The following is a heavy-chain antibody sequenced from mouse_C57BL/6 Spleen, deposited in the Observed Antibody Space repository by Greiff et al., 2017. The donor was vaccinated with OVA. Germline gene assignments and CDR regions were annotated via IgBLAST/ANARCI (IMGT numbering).Heavy chain of an antibody. CDR2: LNPYNGGT. Sequence: EVQLQQSGPELVKPGASVKISCKASGYTFTDYYMNWVKQSHGKSLEWIGDLNPYNGGTSYNQKFKGKATLTVDKSSSTAYMELRSLTSEDSAVYYCARGSTAQANYYAMDYWGQGTSVTVSS. V-gene: IGHV1-26*01. CDR3: ARGSTAQANYYAMDY. D-gene: IGHD3-2*02. J-gene: IGHJ4*01. CDR1: GYTFTDYY.